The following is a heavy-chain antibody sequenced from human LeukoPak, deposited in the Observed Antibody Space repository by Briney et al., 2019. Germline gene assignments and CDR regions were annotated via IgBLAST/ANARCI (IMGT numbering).Heavy chain of an antibody. CDR2: INHSGST. D-gene: IGHD2/OR15-2a*01. V-gene: IGHV4-34*01. Sequence: PSETLSLTCAVYGGSFSGYYWSWIRQPPGKGQEWIGEINHSGSTNYNPSLKSRVTISVDTSKNQFSLKLSSVTAADTAVYYCARGILVTVYAAFDYWGQGTLVTVSS. J-gene: IGHJ4*02. CDR1: GGSFSGYY. CDR3: ARGILVTVYAAFDY.